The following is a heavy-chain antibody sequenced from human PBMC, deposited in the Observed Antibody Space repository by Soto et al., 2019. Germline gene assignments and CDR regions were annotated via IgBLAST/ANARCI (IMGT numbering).Heavy chain of an antibody. CDR1: GGTFSSYA. J-gene: IGHJ6*02. CDR2: IIPIFGTA. Sequence: SVKVSCKASGGTFSSYAISWVRQAPGRGLEWMGGIIPIFGTANYAQKFQGRVTITADESTSTAYMELSSLGSEDTAVYYCARGGKHLVAGPSLPYYYYYGMDVWGQGTTVTVSS. V-gene: IGHV1-69*13. D-gene: IGHD6-19*01. CDR3: ARGGKHLVAGPSLPYYYYYGMDV.